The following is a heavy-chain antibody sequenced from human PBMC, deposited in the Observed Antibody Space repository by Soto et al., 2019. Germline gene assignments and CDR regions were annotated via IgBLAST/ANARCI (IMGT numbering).Heavy chain of an antibody. V-gene: IGHV3-23*02. Sequence: EVQLLESGGDLAQPGGSLRLSCAASGFTFGTYAMSWVRRAPGKGLDWVSAISGNGSDTYLGDSVKGRFSISRDNSKNMLYLQMSSLRGEDTAIYYCARRVGTTGVFDFWGQGTRVIVSS. CDR1: GFTFGTYA. J-gene: IGHJ4*02. CDR3: ARRVGTTGVFDF. D-gene: IGHD1-26*01. CDR2: ISGNGSDT.